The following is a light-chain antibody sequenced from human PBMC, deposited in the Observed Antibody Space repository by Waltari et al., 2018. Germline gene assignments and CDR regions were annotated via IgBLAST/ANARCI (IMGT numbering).Light chain of an antibody. Sequence: EIVMTQSPDTLSVSPGERAPLSCRASQNIGNNLAWYQQKPGQAPRLLIYGASSTAIGSPDRFSGSGSGTEFTLTISSLQAEDFAVYLCHQYNSWPPYTFGQGTKLEIK. CDR2: GAS. CDR1: QNIGNN. V-gene: IGKV3-15*01. J-gene: IGKJ2*01. CDR3: HQYNSWPPYT.